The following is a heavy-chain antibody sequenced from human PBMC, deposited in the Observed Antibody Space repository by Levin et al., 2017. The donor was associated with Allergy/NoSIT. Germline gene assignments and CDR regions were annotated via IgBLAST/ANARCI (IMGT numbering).Heavy chain of an antibody. D-gene: IGHD4-17*01. CDR2: IKSKTDGGTT. V-gene: IGHV3-15*01. Sequence: GESLKISCAASGFTFSNAWMSWVRQAPGKGLEWVGRIKSKTDGGTTDYAAPVKGRFTISRDDSKNTLYLQMNSLKTEDTAVYYCTTDQAVTTYDYWGQGTLVTVSS. J-gene: IGHJ4*02. CDR1: GFTFSNAW. CDR3: TTDQAVTTYDY.